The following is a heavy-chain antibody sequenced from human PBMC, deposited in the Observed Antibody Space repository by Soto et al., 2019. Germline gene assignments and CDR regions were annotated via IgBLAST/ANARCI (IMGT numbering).Heavy chain of an antibody. J-gene: IGHJ4*02. CDR2: ISYDGSNK. Sequence: QVQLVESGGGVVQPGRSLRLSCAASGFTFSSYGMHWVRQARGKGLEWVAVISYDGSNKYYADSVKGRFTISRDNSKNTLYLQMNSLRAEDTAVYYCATSDSGSYSFDYWGQGTLVTVSS. CDR3: ATSDSGSYSFDY. CDR1: GFTFSSYG. V-gene: IGHV3-30*03. D-gene: IGHD3-10*01.